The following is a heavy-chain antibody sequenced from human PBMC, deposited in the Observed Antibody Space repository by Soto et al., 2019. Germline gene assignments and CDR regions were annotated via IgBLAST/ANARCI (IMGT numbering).Heavy chain of an antibody. V-gene: IGHV4-39*02. D-gene: IGHD6-13*01. Sequence: QLQLQESGPGLVKPSETLSLTCTVSGGSVSSTRYYWGWIRQPPGKGLEWIGNIYYSGSTYYSPSVRSGFTISVDTSKNHFSLKSSSVTAADTAVYYCAGKPNEYSSSWLHFDYWGHGALVTVSS. J-gene: IGHJ4*01. CDR1: GGSVSSTRYY. CDR2: IYYSGST. CDR3: AGKPNEYSSSWLHFDY.